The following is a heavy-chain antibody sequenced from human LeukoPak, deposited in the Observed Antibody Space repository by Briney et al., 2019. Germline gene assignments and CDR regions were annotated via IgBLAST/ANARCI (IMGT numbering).Heavy chain of an antibody. CDR1: GYTFTGYY. J-gene: IGHJ4*02. D-gene: IGHD4-17*01. CDR3: ASRPQDGHDPAENFDY. CDR2: INPNSGGT. Sequence: ASVKVSCKASGYTFTGYYMHWVRQAPGQGLEWMGWINPNSGGTNYAQKFQGRVTMTRDTSISTAYTELSRLRSDDTAVYYCASRPQDGHDPAENFDYWGQGTLVTVSS. V-gene: IGHV1-2*02.